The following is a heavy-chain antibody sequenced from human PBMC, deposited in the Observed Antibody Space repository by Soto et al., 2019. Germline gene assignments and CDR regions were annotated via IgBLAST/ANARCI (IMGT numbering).Heavy chain of an antibody. Sequence: EVQLLESGGGLVQPGGSLRLSCAASGFTFSSYAMSWVRQAPGKGLEWVSAISGSGVSTYYADSVKGRFTISRDNSRNTLYLQMNSLRAEDTAVYYCAKEEGYSSGWTPFDYWGQGTLVTVSS. V-gene: IGHV3-23*01. CDR1: GFTFSSYA. CDR2: ISGSGVST. J-gene: IGHJ4*02. D-gene: IGHD6-19*01. CDR3: AKEEGYSSGWTPFDY.